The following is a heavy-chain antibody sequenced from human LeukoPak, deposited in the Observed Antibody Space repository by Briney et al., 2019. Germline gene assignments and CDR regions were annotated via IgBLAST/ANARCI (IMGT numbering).Heavy chain of an antibody. Sequence: PGGSLRLSCAASGFTFTTHWMIWVRQAPGKGLEWVANIKQDGSETYHVDSVKGRFTISRDNAKNSLYLQMNSLRAEDTAIYYCATGRAAHLFDYWGQGILVTLSS. CDR1: GFTFTTHW. V-gene: IGHV3-7*01. CDR2: IKQDGSET. D-gene: IGHD6-6*01. J-gene: IGHJ4*02. CDR3: ATGRAAHLFDY.